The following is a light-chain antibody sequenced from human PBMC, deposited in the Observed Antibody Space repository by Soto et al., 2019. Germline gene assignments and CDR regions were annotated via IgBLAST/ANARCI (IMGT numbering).Light chain of an antibody. CDR3: CAYTRTSPPFL. V-gene: IGLV2-14*01. Sequence: QSALTQPASVSGSPAQSITISCTGSSSDIGDYNFVSWYQQHPGKAPKLMIYGVSLRPSGVSDRFSGSKSGNTASLTISGLQAEDEADYYCCAYTRTSPPFLFGSGTKLTVL. CDR2: GVS. CDR1: SSDIGDYNF. J-gene: IGLJ1*01.